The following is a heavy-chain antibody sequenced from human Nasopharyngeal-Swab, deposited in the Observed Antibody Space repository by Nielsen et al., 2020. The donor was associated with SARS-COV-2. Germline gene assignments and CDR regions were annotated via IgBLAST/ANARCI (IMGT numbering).Heavy chain of an antibody. V-gene: IGHV3-20*01. Sequence: GGSLRLSWAASGFTFEDKGMSWVRQAPGKGREWVSGINWNGGSTGYADSVKGRFTISRYNAKNSLYLQMNSLRAEDTALNHCARGTRYDFWSGYSFYYYYGMDVWGQGTTVTVSS. D-gene: IGHD3-3*01. CDR1: GFTFEDKG. CDR3: ARGTRYDFWSGYSFYYYYGMDV. J-gene: IGHJ6*02. CDR2: INWNGGST.